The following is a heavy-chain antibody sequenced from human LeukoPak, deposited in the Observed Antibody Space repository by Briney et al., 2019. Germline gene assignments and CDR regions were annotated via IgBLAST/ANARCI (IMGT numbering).Heavy chain of an antibody. Sequence: TGGSLRLSCAASGFSVIDSYMSWVRQAPGKGLEWVSILYSGGDTYNSASVRGRFTISRDNSKNTLYLQMNTLSAADTAVYFCARGENYYFHTDVWGKGATVTVSS. D-gene: IGHD2/OR15-2a*01. V-gene: IGHV3-66*02. J-gene: IGHJ6*03. CDR2: LYSGGDT. CDR3: ARGENYYFHTDV. CDR1: GFSVIDSY.